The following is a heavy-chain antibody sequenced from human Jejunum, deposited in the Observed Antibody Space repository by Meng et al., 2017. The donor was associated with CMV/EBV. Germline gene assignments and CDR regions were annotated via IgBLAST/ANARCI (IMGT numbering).Heavy chain of an antibody. D-gene: IGHD2/OR15-2a*01. Sequence: FSEYYVHGVRRATGQGLGWMGWINADRGATSSTPKCQGRVTRTRDTSIRTVYMDLSGLRSDDTAVYYWARGPSRYCDTINCSWLDPWGQGAPVTVSS. CDR3: ARGPSRYCDTINCSWLDP. CDR1: FSEYY. V-gene: IGHV1-2*02. CDR2: INADRGAT. J-gene: IGHJ5*02.